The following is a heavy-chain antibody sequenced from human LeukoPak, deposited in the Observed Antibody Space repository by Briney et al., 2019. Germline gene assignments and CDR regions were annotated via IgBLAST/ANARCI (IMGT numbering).Heavy chain of an antibody. J-gene: IGHJ4*02. D-gene: IGHD5-18*01. V-gene: IGHV3-23*01. CDR1: GFTFSSYA. CDR3: AKSNTAMVTPSLNYFDY. Sequence: PGGSLRLSYAASGFTFSSYAMSWVRQAPGKGLEWVSAISGSGGSTYYADSVKGRFTISRDNSKNTLYLQMNSLRAEDTAVYYCAKSNTAMVTPSLNYFDYWGQGTLVTVSS. CDR2: ISGSGGST.